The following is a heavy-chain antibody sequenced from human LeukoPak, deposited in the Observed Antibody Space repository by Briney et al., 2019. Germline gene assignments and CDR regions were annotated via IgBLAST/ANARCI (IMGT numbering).Heavy chain of an antibody. CDR2: ISGSGGST. Sequence: GGSLRLSCAASGFTFSSYGMSWVRQAPGKGLEWVSTISGSGGSTYYADSVEGRFTISRDNSKNTLYLQMNSLRAEDTAVYFCAKDPYVWGSYRLPYAPFGYWGQGTLVTVSS. D-gene: IGHD3-16*02. J-gene: IGHJ4*02. CDR3: AKDPYVWGSYRLPYAPFGY. V-gene: IGHV3-23*01. CDR1: GFTFSSYG.